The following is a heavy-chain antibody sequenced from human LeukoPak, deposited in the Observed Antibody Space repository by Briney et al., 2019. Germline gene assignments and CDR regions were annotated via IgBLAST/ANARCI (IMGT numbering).Heavy chain of an antibody. CDR2: ISSSSSYI. V-gene: IGHV3-21*01. J-gene: IGHJ4*02. Sequence: GGSLRLSCAASGFTFSSYSMNWVRQAPGKGLEWVSSISSSSSYIYYADSVKGRFTISRDNAKNSLYLQMNSLRAEDTAVYYCARAYVVVPAALDYWGRGTLVTVSS. CDR1: GFTFSSYS. CDR3: ARAYVVVPAALDY. D-gene: IGHD2-2*01.